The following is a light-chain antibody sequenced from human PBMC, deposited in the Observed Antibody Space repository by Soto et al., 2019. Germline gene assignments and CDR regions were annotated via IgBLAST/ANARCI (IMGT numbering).Light chain of an antibody. J-gene: IGKJ5*01. V-gene: IGKV3-20*01. Sequence: EIMMTQSPGTLSVSPGERATLSCRASQSLRSNYLAWYQQKPGQAPRLLIYGAFTRATGIPDRFSGSGSGTDFTLTINRLEPEDFAVYYCQQYGSLITFGQGTRLEIK. CDR2: GAF. CDR1: QSLRSNY. CDR3: QQYGSLIT.